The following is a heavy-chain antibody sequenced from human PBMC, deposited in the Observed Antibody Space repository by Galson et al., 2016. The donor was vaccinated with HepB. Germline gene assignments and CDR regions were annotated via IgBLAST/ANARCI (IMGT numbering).Heavy chain of an antibody. Sequence: ETLSLTCAVDGASFTGYYWSWIRQPPGKGLEWIGEVNYSGSAILNPSLKSRVTISVDTSKNQFSLKLSSVTAADTAVYYCARGTSSSWGRFRSLGVGDWFDPWGQGTLVTVSS. D-gene: IGHD6-13*01. J-gene: IGHJ5*02. CDR1: GASFTGYY. CDR2: VNYSGSA. V-gene: IGHV4-34*01. CDR3: ARGTSSSWGRFRSLGVGDWFDP.